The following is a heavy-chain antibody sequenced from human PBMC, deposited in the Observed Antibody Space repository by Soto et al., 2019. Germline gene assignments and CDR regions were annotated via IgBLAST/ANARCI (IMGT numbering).Heavy chain of an antibody. CDR3: ARGLAAAGYYYYYGMDV. J-gene: IGHJ6*02. D-gene: IGHD6-13*01. Sequence: PWETLSLTCAVYGGSFSGYYWSWIRQPPGKGLEWIGEINHSGSTNYNPSLKSRVTISVDTSKNQFSLKLSSVTAADTAVYYCARGLAAAGYYYYYGMDVWGQGTTVTVSS. V-gene: IGHV4-34*01. CDR1: GGSFSGYY. CDR2: INHSGST.